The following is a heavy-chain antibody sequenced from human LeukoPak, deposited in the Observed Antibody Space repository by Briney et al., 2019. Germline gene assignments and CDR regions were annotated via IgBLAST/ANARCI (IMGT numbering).Heavy chain of an antibody. Sequence: GGSLRLSCAASGFTFSSFSINWVRQAPGKGLEWVSYISSSSSAIYHADSVKGRFTISRDNAKNSLYLQMNSLRAEDTAVYYCARDDGDYVPKYFDYWGQGTLVTVSS. CDR1: GFTFSSFS. J-gene: IGHJ4*02. D-gene: IGHD4-17*01. V-gene: IGHV3-48*04. CDR2: ISSSSSAI. CDR3: ARDDGDYVPKYFDY.